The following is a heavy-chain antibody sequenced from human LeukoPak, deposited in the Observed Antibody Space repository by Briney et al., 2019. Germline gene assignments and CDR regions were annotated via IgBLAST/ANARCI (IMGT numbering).Heavy chain of an antibody. CDR1: GGSISSGGYY. Sequence: PSQTLSLTCTVSGGSISSGGYYWSWIRQPPGKGLEWIGEINHSGSTNYNSSLMTRVTISVDTSKNQFSLKLNSVTAADTAMYYCAGNIAAAPERTMDVWGQGTTVTVSS. D-gene: IGHD6-13*01. CDR3: AGNIAAAPERTMDV. J-gene: IGHJ6*02. V-gene: IGHV4-30-2*01. CDR2: INHSGST.